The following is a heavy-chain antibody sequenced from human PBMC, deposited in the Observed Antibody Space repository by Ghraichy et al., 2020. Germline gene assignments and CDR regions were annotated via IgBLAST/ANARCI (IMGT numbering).Heavy chain of an antibody. D-gene: IGHD6-13*01. CDR1: GFTFSSYA. Sequence: GGSLRLSCAASGFTFSSYAMSWVRQAPGKGLEWVSAISGSGGSTYYADSVKGRFTISRDNSKNTLYLQMNSLRAEDTAVYYCAKGSTISIAAAGTSSIPLFGKLNYYYGIDVWGQGTTVTVSS. J-gene: IGHJ6*02. V-gene: IGHV3-23*01. CDR3: AKGSTISIAAAGTSSIPLFGKLNYYYGIDV. CDR2: ISGSGGST.